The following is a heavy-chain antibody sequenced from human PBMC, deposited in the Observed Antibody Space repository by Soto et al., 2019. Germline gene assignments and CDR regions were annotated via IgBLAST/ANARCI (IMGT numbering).Heavy chain of an antibody. V-gene: IGHV3-30*18. CDR1: GFTFSSYG. D-gene: IGHD2-2*01. CDR3: AKDSVKLAHRGYCSSTSCLDTSHDY. CDR2: ISYDGSNK. J-gene: IGHJ4*02. Sequence: GGSLRLSCAASGFTFSSYGMHWVRQAPGKGLEWVAVISYDGSNKYYADSVKGRFTISRDNSKNTLYLQMNSLRAEDTAVYYCAKDSVKLAHRGYCSSTSCLDTSHDYWGQGTLVTVSS.